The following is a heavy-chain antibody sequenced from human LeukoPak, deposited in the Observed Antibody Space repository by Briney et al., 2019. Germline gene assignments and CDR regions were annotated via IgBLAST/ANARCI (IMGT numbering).Heavy chain of an antibody. CDR2: INPNSGGT. D-gene: IGHD5-18*01. J-gene: IGHJ5*02. CDR3: ARDTALGWFDP. CDR1: GYTFTSYG. V-gene: IGHV1-2*02. Sequence: ASVKVSCKASGYTFTSYGISWVRQAPGQGLEWMGWINPNSGGTNYAQKFQGRVTMTRDTSISTAYMELSRLRSDDTAVYYCARDTALGWFDPWGQGTLVTVSS.